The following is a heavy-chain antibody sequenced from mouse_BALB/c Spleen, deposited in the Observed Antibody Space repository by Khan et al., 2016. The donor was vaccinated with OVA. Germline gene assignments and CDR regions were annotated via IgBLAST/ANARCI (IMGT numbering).Heavy chain of an antibody. Sequence: QVQLKESGAEMAKPGASVRMSCKASGYTFSNYWINWIQQRPGQGLEWIGYINPSTVYTHYNQKFKDKATLTVDKSSSTAYMQLSSLTSEDSAVYYCARGDYYASSWYFDVWGAGITVPVSS. J-gene: IGHJ1*01. CDR1: GYTFSNYW. D-gene: IGHD1-1*01. V-gene: IGHV1-7*01. CDR2: INPSTVYT. CDR3: ARGDYYASSWYFDV.